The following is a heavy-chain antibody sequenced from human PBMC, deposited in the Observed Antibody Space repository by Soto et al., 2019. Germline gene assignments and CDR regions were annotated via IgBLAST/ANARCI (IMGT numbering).Heavy chain of an antibody. CDR3: AKGTRYCSGGTRYYYYGLDA. Sequence: GGSLRLSCGASGFTFSSHAMSWVRQATGEGLVWVSSTSDSGGSTYYADSMKGRFTISRDNSKNTLYLQMNSLRAEDTAVYYCAKGTRYCSGGTRYYYYGLDAWGQGTTVTVSS. V-gene: IGHV3-23*01. CDR1: GFTFSSHA. D-gene: IGHD2-15*01. J-gene: IGHJ6*02. CDR2: TSDSGGST.